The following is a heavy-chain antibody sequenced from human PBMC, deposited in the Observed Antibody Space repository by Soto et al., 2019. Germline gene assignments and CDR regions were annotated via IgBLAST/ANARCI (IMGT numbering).Heavy chain of an antibody. CDR3: AKEPGYSCGWGPFEY. D-gene: IGHD6-19*01. J-gene: IGHJ4*02. Sequence: GGSLTLSCASSGFVFRVWFMSWIRPAPGKGMEWISYISKDSGRATRYADSVKGRFTISRDNAKTSLFLQMNNLTVEDTAVCYCAKEPGYSCGWGPFEYWGQGTLVSVSS. V-gene: IGHV3-11*01. CDR1: GFVFRVWF. CDR2: ISKDSGRAT.